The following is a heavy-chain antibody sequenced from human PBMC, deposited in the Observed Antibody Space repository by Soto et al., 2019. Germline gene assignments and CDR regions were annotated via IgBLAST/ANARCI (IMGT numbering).Heavy chain of an antibody. CDR2: IYYSGST. CDR1: GGSISSGDYY. Sequence: QVQLQESGPGLVKPSQTLSLTCTVSGGSISSGDYYWSWIRQPPGKGLEWIGYIYYSGSTYYNPSLKKRVTISVDTSKKQFSLKLSSVTAADRAVYYCDRVDYGSGSYYQSGFDIWGQGTMVTVSS. J-gene: IGHJ3*02. CDR3: DRVDYGSGSYYQSGFDI. V-gene: IGHV4-30-4*01. D-gene: IGHD3-10*01.